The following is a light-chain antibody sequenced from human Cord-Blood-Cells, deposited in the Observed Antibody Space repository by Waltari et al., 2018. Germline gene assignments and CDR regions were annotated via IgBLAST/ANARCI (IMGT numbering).Light chain of an antibody. Sequence: DIVMTQSPDSLAVSLGERATINCKSRQSVLYSSNNKNYLAWYQQKPGQPPKLLIYWASTLESGVPDRFSGSGSGTDFTLTISSLQAEDVAVYYCQQYYSTPFTFGPGTKVDIK. CDR1: QSVLYSSNNKNY. J-gene: IGKJ3*01. CDR2: WAS. V-gene: IGKV4-1*01. CDR3: QQYYSTPFT.